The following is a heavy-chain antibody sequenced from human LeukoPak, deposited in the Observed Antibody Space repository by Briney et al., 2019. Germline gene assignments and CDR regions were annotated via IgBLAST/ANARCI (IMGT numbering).Heavy chain of an antibody. J-gene: IGHJ4*02. Sequence: GGSLRLSCAVSGFTFHTFGIHWVRQTPGKGLEWVALISFDGNNKYYTDSLRGRFTISRDNSKNTLYLQMDSLRVEDTAVYYCASTTGYSYGYFDYWGQGTLVTVSS. CDR1: GFTFHTFG. CDR2: ISFDGNNK. V-gene: IGHV3-30*03. CDR3: ASTTGYSYGYFDY. D-gene: IGHD5-18*01.